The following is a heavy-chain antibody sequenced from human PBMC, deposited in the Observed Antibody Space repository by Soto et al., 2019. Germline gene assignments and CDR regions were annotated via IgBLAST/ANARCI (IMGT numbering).Heavy chain of an antibody. Sequence: GGSLRLSCAASGFTFSSYAMSWVRQAPGKGLEWVSAISGSGGSTYYADSVKGRFTISRDNSKNTLYLQMNSLRAEDTAVYYCAKDSAVAGTSYKPRNWFDPWGQGTLVTVSS. J-gene: IGHJ5*02. D-gene: IGHD6-19*01. CDR3: AKDSAVAGTSYKPRNWFDP. CDR2: ISGSGGST. CDR1: GFTFSSYA. V-gene: IGHV3-23*01.